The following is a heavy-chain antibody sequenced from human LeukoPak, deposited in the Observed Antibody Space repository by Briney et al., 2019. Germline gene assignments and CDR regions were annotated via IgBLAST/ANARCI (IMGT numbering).Heavy chain of an antibody. Sequence: RTGGSLRLSCAASGFTFSSYAMSWVRQAPGKGLEWVSAISGSGGSTYYADSVKGRFTISRDNSKNTLYLQMNSLRAEDTAVYYCAKDWALAAAGRADPHWGQGTLVTVSS. J-gene: IGHJ4*02. CDR1: GFTFSSYA. CDR2: ISGSGGST. V-gene: IGHV3-23*01. D-gene: IGHD6-13*01. CDR3: AKDWALAAAGRADPH.